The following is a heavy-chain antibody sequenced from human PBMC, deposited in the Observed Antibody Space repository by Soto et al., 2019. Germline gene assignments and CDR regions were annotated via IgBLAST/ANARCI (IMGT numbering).Heavy chain of an antibody. J-gene: IGHJ2*01. CDR2: FYYSGNT. Sequence: SETLSLTCTVSGGSITRSAYYWGWIRQSPGKGLEWIGSFYYSGNTYFNPSLKSRVTISADTSKNQLSLSLSSVTATDTATYFCAEHPFNPLVTPYRYFEIWGRGTLVTVSS. CDR1: GGSITRSAYY. D-gene: IGHD3-16*02. V-gene: IGHV4-39*01. CDR3: AEHPFNPLVTPYRYFEI.